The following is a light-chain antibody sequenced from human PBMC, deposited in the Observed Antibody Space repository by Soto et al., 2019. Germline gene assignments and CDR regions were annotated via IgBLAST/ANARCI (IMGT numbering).Light chain of an antibody. CDR2: EVS. CDR3: SSYTSSTTLVV. V-gene: IGLV2-14*01. CDR1: SSDVGGYNY. Sequence: QSVLTQPASVSGSPGQSITISCTGTSSDVGGYNYVSWYRQHPGKAPKLMIYEVSNRPSGVSDRFSGSKSDNTASLTISRLQAEDEADYYCSSYTSSTTLVVFGGGTKLTVL. J-gene: IGLJ2*01.